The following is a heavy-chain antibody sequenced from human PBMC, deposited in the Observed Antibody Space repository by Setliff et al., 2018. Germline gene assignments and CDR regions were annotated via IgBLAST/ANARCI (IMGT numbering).Heavy chain of an antibody. CDR3: AKGWAGDDS. Sequence: GGSLRLSCAVSGFTFSGSAVHWVRQASGKGLEWVGRIRSKAFSYATRYTESMKGRFTISRDNAKDSLYLQMNNVRAEDTAVYYCAKGWAGDDSWGQGTLVTVSS. V-gene: IGHV3-73*01. D-gene: IGHD2-21*01. CDR2: IRSKAFSYAT. J-gene: IGHJ4*02. CDR1: GFTFSGSA.